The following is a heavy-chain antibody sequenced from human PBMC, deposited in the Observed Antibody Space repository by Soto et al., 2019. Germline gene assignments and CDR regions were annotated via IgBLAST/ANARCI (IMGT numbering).Heavy chain of an antibody. J-gene: IGHJ4*02. CDR1: GGSIRDYY. D-gene: IGHD3-10*01. CDR2: IYYTGTT. V-gene: IGHV4-59*08. CDR3: ARHNYGSGSTYFDY. Sequence: SETLSLTCTVSGGSIRDYYWGWIRQSPGKGLEWIGYIYYTGTTKYNPSLKSRVTISVDSSKNQFSLKLNSMTAADTAVYYCARHNYGSGSTYFDYWGQGTRVTVSS.